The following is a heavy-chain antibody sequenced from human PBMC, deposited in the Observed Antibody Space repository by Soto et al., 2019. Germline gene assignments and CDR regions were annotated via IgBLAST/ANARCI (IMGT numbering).Heavy chain of an antibody. Sequence: GGSLRLSCAASGFTFSSYAMSWVRQAPGKGLEWVSAISGSGGSTYYADSVKGRFTISRDNSKNTLYLQMNSLRAEDTAVYYCAKGPIVVLVAAHNWFDPWGQGTLVTVSS. J-gene: IGHJ5*02. CDR3: AKGPIVVLVAAHNWFDP. CDR1: GFTFSSYA. V-gene: IGHV3-23*01. CDR2: ISGSGGST. D-gene: IGHD2-15*01.